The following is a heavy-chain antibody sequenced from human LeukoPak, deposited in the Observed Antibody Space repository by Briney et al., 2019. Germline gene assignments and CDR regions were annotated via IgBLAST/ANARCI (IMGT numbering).Heavy chain of an antibody. CDR2: INPSGGST. J-gene: IGHJ4*02. Sequence: ASVKVSCKASGYTFTSYYMHWVRQAPGQGLEWMGIINPSGGSTSYAQKFRGRVTMTRDMSTSTVYMELSSLRSEDTAVYYRARYSSSTRGYFDYWGQGPLVTVSS. CDR3: ARYSSSTRGYFDY. D-gene: IGHD6-6*01. CDR1: GYTFTSYY. V-gene: IGHV1-46*01.